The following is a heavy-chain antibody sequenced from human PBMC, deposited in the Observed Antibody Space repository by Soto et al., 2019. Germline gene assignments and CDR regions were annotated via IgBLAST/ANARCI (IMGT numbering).Heavy chain of an antibody. Sequence: EVQLLESGGGLVQWGGSLRLSCAASGFPFSSYAMSWVRQAPGKGLEWVSAISGSADSTYYADSVKGRFTISRDNSKNTLYLQMNSLRAEDTAVYYCAKDYGGNSGGFDYWGQGTLVTVSS. CDR3: AKDYGGNSGGFDY. D-gene: IGHD4-17*01. J-gene: IGHJ4*02. CDR2: ISGSADST. V-gene: IGHV3-23*01. CDR1: GFPFSSYA.